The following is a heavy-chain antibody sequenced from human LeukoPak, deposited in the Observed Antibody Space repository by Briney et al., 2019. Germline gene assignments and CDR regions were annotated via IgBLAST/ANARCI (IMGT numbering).Heavy chain of an antibody. Sequence: SETLSLTCTVSGGSISSYYWSWIRQPAGEGLEWIGRIYTSGSTSYNPSLKSRLTMSVDTSKNQFSLKLSSVTAADTAVYYCARLAPQIHYYDSSGYWLGDAFDIWGQGTMVTVSS. CDR3: ARLAPQIHYYDSSGYWLGDAFDI. CDR1: GGSISSYY. D-gene: IGHD3-22*01. V-gene: IGHV4-4*07. CDR2: IYTSGST. J-gene: IGHJ3*02.